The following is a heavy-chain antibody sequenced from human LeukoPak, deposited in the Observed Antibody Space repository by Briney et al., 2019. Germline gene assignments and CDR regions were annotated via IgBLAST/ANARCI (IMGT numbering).Heavy chain of an antibody. V-gene: IGHV3-48*02. J-gene: IGHJ4*02. CDR3: ARVRSLRIAVAELDY. Sequence: GGSLRLSCAASGFTFNSYSMNWVRQAPGKGLEWVSYISSRSSTMYYADSVKGRFTISRDNAKNSLYLEMNSLRDEDTAVYYCARVRSLRIAVAELDYWGQGTLVTVSS. CDR2: ISSRSSTM. D-gene: IGHD6-19*01. CDR1: GFTFNSYS.